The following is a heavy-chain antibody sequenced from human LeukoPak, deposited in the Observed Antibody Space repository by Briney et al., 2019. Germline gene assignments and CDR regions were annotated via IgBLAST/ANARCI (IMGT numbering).Heavy chain of an antibody. CDR2: ISGSGGNT. V-gene: IGHV3-23*01. CDR3: AKAGSIRFDY. J-gene: IGHJ4*02. Sequence: GGTLRLSCVASGFTYSHYGMNWVRQAPGKGLEWVSGISGSGGNTYYADSVKGRFTVSRDNSKNTLYLQINRLRAEDTAVYYCAKAGSIRFDYWGQGTLVTVSS. D-gene: IGHD1-26*01. CDR1: GFTYSHYG.